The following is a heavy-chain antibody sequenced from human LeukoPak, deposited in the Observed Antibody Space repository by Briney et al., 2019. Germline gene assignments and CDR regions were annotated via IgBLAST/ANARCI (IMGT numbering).Heavy chain of an antibody. CDR1: EFTFSYYA. J-gene: IGHJ3*02. D-gene: IGHD1-26*01. Sequence: PGGSLRLSCSASEFTFSYYAMHWVRQAPGKGLEYVSAITGNGGSTYYADSVKGRFYISRDNSKNTLYLQMSSLRAEDTAVYYCVKDTSRGGTFYAFDIWGQGTMVTVSS. CDR3: VKDTSRGGTFYAFDI. V-gene: IGHV3-64D*06. CDR2: ITGNGGST.